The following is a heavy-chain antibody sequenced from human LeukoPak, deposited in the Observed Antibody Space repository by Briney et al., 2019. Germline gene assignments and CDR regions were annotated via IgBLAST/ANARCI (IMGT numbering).Heavy chain of an antibody. Sequence: PGGSLRLSCAASGFTFDDYAMHWVRHAPGKGLEWVSGISWNSGSIGYADSVKGRFTISRDNAKNSLYLQMNSLRAEDTALYYCAKDQGSGSYPLGDAFDIWGQGTMDTVSS. V-gene: IGHV3-9*01. CDR1: GFTFDDYA. D-gene: IGHD1-26*01. CDR3: AKDQGSGSYPLGDAFDI. CDR2: ISWNSGSI. J-gene: IGHJ3*02.